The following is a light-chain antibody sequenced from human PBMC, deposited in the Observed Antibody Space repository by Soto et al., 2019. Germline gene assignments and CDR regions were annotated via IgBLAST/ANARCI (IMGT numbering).Light chain of an antibody. J-gene: IGKJ1*01. CDR2: DAS. Sequence: DIQMSQAPSTLSPSVGDRVTITCRASKSISSCLAWYQQKPGKAPKLLIYDASTLQSGVPSRFRGAESGTEFTLTISSLQPDDFAVYYCQQYNSYPWTFGQGTKVDIK. V-gene: IGKV1-5*01. CDR3: QQYNSYPWT. CDR1: KSISSC.